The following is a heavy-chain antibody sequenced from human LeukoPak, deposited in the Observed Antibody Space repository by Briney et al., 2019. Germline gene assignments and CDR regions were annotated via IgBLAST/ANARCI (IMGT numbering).Heavy chain of an antibody. V-gene: IGHV1-69*04. CDR2: IIPILGIA. J-gene: IGHJ6*02. CDR3: ARVSTVTTWDYYYGMDV. CDR1: GGTFSRYA. Sequence: GSSVKVSCKASGGTFSRYAISWVRQAPGQGLEWTGRIIPILGIANYAQKFQGRVTITADKSTSTAYMELSTLRSEDTAVYYCARVSTVTTWDYYYGMDVWGQGTTVTVSS. D-gene: IGHD4-17*01.